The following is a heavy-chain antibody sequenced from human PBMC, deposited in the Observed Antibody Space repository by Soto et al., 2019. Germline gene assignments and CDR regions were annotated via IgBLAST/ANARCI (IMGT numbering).Heavy chain of an antibody. V-gene: IGHV3-23*01. D-gene: IGHD2-8*01. CDR3: AKPYCTNGVCYNPRLYFFDY. J-gene: IGHJ4*02. Sequence: GGSLRLSCAASGFTFSDYAMNWVRQAPGKGLEWVSGISVSGGTTYYADSVKGRFTISRDNSRNTLYLQMNSLRAEDTAVYYCAKPYCTNGVCYNPRLYFFDYWGQGTLVTVSS. CDR2: ISVSGGTT. CDR1: GFTFSDYA.